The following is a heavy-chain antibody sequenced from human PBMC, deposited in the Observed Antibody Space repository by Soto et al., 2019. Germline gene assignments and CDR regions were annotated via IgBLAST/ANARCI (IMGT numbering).Heavy chain of an antibody. Sequence: QVQLVQSGAEVKKPGASVKVSCKASGYTFTGYYMHWVRQAPGQGLEWMGWINPNSGGTNYAQKFQGWVTMTRDTSISTAYMDVSRLRSADTAVYYCARVGSSGWYGGGMDVWGQGTTVTVSS. CDR1: GYTFTGYY. D-gene: IGHD6-19*01. CDR2: INPNSGGT. J-gene: IGHJ6*02. CDR3: ARVGSSGWYGGGMDV. V-gene: IGHV1-2*04.